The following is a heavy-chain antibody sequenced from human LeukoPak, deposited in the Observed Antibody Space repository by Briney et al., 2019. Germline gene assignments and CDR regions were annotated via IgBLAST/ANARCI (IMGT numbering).Heavy chain of an antibody. CDR3: ARQHDIVVVPAAPYYYYYGMDV. Sequence: SETLSLTCTVSGGSISSSSYYWGWIRQPPGKGLEWIGSIYYSGSTNYNPSLKSRVTISVDTSKNQFSLKLSSVTAADTAVYYCARQHDIVVVPAAPYYYYYGMDVWGQGTTVTVSS. D-gene: IGHD2-2*01. J-gene: IGHJ6*02. CDR2: IYYSGST. V-gene: IGHV4-39*01. CDR1: GGSISSSSYY.